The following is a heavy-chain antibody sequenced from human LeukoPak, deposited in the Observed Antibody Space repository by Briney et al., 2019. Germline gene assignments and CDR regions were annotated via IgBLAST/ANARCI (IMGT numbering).Heavy chain of an antibody. D-gene: IGHD2/OR15-2a*01. CDR2: IRGDGNDK. CDR3: ATSFSYAFDC. Sequence: GGSLTLSCAASGFTFSTSWMTWVRQAPGKGLEWVANIRGDGNDKQYAGSVQGRFSISRDNAKDSVYLQTNSLRAEDTAVYYCATSFSYAFDCRGQGILVTVSS. J-gene: IGHJ4*02. V-gene: IGHV3-7*01. CDR1: GFTFSTSW.